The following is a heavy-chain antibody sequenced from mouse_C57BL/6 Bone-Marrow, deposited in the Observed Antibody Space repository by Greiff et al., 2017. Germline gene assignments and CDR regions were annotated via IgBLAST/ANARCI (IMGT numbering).Heavy chain of an antibody. CDR1: GYTFTSYW. D-gene: IGHD2-14*01. CDR2: IYPSDSYT. Sequence: QVQLQQPGAELVRPGASVKLSCKASGYTFTSYWINWVKQRPGQGLEWIGNIYPSDSYTNYNQKFKDKATLTVDKSSSTAYMQLSSPTSEDSAVYYGTRYYRYDFDYWGQGTTLTVSS. J-gene: IGHJ2*01. CDR3: TRYYRYDFDY. V-gene: IGHV1-69*02.